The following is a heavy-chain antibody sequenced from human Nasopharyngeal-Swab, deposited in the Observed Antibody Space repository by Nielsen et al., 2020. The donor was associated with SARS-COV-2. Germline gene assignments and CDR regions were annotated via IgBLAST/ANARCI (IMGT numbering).Heavy chain of an antibody. Sequence: GESLKISCTASGFTFSNYAMTWVRQAPGKGLQWVSVIYSGGSTYYADSVKGRFTISRDNSKNMVYLQMNSLRAEDTAVYYCARDPGSYYFDFWGQGTLVTVSS. CDR1: GFTFSNYA. CDR2: IYSGGST. D-gene: IGHD3-10*01. V-gene: IGHV3-53*01. CDR3: ARDPGSYYFDF. J-gene: IGHJ4*02.